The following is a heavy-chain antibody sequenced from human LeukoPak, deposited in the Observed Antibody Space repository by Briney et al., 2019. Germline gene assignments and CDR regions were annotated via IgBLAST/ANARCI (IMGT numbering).Heavy chain of an antibody. J-gene: IGHJ3*02. CDR2: IYYSGST. D-gene: IGHD6-19*01. CDR3: ARERLGYSSGWYRAFDI. CDR1: GGSISSYY. Sequence: SETLSLTCTVSGGSISSYYWSWIRQPPGKGLEWIGYIYYSGSTNYNPSLKSRVTISVDTSKNQFSLKLSSVTAADTAVYHCARERLGYSSGWYRAFDIWGQGTMVTVSS. V-gene: IGHV4-59*01.